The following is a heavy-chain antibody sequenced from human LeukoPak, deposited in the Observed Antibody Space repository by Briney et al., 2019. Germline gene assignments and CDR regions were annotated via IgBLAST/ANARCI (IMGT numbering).Heavy chain of an antibody. CDR1: GFTFSSYA. Sequence: GGSLRLSCAASGFTFSSYAMSWVRQAPGKGLQWVSAISGSGGSTYYADSVKGRLTISRDNSHNTLYLLMNSLRGEDTAVYYCAKANMVRGVTLKFDYWGQGTPVTVSS. J-gene: IGHJ4*02. D-gene: IGHD3-10*01. V-gene: IGHV3-23*01. CDR3: AKANMVRGVTLKFDY. CDR2: ISGSGGST.